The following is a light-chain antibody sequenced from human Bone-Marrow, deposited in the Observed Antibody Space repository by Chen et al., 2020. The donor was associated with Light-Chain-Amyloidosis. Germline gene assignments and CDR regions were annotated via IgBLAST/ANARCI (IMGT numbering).Light chain of an antibody. V-gene: IGKV4-1*01. CDR3: QQYYSAPDT. CDR2: WAS. J-gene: IGKJ2*01. CDR1: QSVLYSSKNKNY. Sequence: DIVMTQSADSLALSLGETATVACKSSQSVLYSSKNKNYLSWYQQKTGQPPKLLIYWASIRESGVPDRFSGSGSGTDFTRAISRLQAEDVAVYYCQQYYSAPDTFGQGTKLEIK.